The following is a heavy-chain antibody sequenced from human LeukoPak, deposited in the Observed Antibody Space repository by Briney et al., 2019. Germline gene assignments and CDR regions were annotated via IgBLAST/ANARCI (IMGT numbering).Heavy chain of an antibody. D-gene: IGHD1-7*01. CDR1: GDSVSSNSAA. CDR3: ARSHWNCDNWFDP. CDR2: TYYMSKWYN. J-gene: IGHJ5*02. Sequence: SQTLSLTCAISGDSVSSNSAAWNWIRQSPSRGLEWLGRTYYMSKWYNDYAVSVKSRITINPEASKNQFSLQLKSVTPEDTAVYYCARSHWNCDNWFDPWGQGTLVTVSS. V-gene: IGHV6-1*01.